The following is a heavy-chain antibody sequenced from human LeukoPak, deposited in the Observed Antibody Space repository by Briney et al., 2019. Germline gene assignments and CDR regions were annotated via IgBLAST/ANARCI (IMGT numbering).Heavy chain of an antibody. CDR3: AKDRYCSSTSCPIDY. CDR1: GFTFDEYA. J-gene: IGHJ4*02. CDR2: INGNSDKI. V-gene: IGHV3-9*01. Sequence: GGSLRLSCATSGFTFDEYAMHWVRQAPGKGLEWVSGINGNSDKIGYADSVKGRFTISRDSAKKSLCLQMNSLRAEDTALYFCAKDRYCSSTSCPIDYWGQGTLVTVSS. D-gene: IGHD2-2*01.